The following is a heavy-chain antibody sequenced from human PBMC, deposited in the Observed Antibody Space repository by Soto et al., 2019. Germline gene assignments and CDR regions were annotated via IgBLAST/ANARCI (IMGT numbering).Heavy chain of an antibody. Sequence: SVKVSCKASGGTFSSYAISWVRQAPGQGLEWMGGIIPIFGTANYAQKFQGRVTITAEESTSTAYMEVSSLRSEDTAVYYCARVLSVSDYRGPGYYYGMDVWGQGTTVTVSS. V-gene: IGHV1-69*13. D-gene: IGHD4-4*01. CDR1: GGTFSSYA. CDR3: ARVLSVSDYRGPGYYYGMDV. CDR2: IIPIFGTA. J-gene: IGHJ6*02.